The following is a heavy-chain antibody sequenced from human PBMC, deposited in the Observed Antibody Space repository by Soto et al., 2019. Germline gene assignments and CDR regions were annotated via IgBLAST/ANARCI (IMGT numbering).Heavy chain of an antibody. CDR3: ARGERERKLNWFDP. J-gene: IGHJ5*02. CDR1: GGTFSSYT. D-gene: IGHD1-1*01. V-gene: IGHV1-69*02. CDR2: IIPILGIA. Sequence: SVKVSCKASGGTFSSYTISWVRQAPGQGLEWMGRIIPILGIANYAQKFQGRVTITADKSTGTAYMELSSLRSEDTAVYYCARGERERKLNWFDPWGQGTLVTVSS.